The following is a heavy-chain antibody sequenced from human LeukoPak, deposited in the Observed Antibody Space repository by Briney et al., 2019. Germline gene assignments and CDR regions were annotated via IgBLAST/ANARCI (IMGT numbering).Heavy chain of an antibody. J-gene: IGHJ4*02. V-gene: IGHV3-11*01. D-gene: IGHD4-17*01. CDR3: AKDRDYFTVTTKDY. CDR2: ISSSGSTI. CDR1: GFTFSDYY. Sequence: PGGSLRLSCAASGFTFSDYYVSWIRQAPGKGLEWVSYISSSGSTIYYADSVKGRFTISRDNSKNTLYLQMNSLRAEDTAVYYCAKDRDYFTVTTKDYWGQGTLVTVSS.